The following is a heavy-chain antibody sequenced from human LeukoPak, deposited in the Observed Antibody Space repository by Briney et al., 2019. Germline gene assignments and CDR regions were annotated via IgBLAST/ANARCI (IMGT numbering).Heavy chain of an antibody. Sequence: PSETLSLTCTVSGGSISSYYWSWIRQPPGKGLEWIGYIYYSGSTNYNPSLKSRVTISVDTSKNQFSLKLSSVTAADTAVYYCARHRYSSGWYTLFDYWGQGTLVTVSS. V-gene: IGHV4-59*08. CDR1: GGSISSYY. D-gene: IGHD6-19*01. CDR2: IYYSGST. J-gene: IGHJ4*02. CDR3: ARHRYSSGWYTLFDY.